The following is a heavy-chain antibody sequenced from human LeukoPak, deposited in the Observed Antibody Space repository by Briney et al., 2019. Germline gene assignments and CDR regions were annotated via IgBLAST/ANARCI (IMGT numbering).Heavy chain of an antibody. CDR1: GFTFSSYA. CDR3: ARDGDRDY. Sequence: GGSLRLSCAASGFTFSSYAMSWVRQAPGKGLEWVSSISSSSTYIYYADSVKGRFTISRDNAKNSLYLQMNSLRAEDTAVYYCARDGDRDYWGQGTLVTVSS. CDR2: ISSSSTYI. D-gene: IGHD5-24*01. V-gene: IGHV3-21*01. J-gene: IGHJ4*02.